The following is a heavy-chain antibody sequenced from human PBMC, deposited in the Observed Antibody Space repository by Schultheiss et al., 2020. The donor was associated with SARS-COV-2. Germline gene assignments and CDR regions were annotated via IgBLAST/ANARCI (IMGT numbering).Heavy chain of an antibody. D-gene: IGHD3-22*01. J-gene: IGHJ6*02. CDR1: GGSFSGYY. V-gene: IGHV4-34*11. CDR3: ARSGYYHGLAMDV. CDR2: VFYSGST. Sequence: GSLRLSCAVYGGSFSGYYWSWIRQLPGKGLEWIGYVFYSGSTYYKSSLKSRATISIDTSNNHFSLKLNSVTAADTAVYFCARSGYYHGLAMDVWGQGRTVTVSS.